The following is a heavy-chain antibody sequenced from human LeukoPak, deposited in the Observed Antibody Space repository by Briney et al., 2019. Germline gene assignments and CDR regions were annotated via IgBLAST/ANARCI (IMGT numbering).Heavy chain of an antibody. Sequence: PSETLSLTCTASGGSISSSGYYWGWIRQPPGKGLEWIASINYSGTTYYNPSLKSRVTISEDRPKNQFSLKLSPVTAADTAVYYCARLRDGRWLLEYWGQGTLVTVSS. CDR1: GGSISSSGYY. CDR3: ARLRDGRWLLEY. CDR2: INYSGTT. V-gene: IGHV4-39*01. J-gene: IGHJ4*02. D-gene: IGHD5-24*01.